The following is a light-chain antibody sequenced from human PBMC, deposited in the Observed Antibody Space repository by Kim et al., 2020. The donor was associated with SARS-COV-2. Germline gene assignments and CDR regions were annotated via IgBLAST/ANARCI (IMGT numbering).Light chain of an antibody. V-gene: IGKV3-11*01. CDR1: QSVSSY. CDR3: QQRSNWPPLT. J-gene: IGKJ4*01. CDR2: DAS. Sequence: SPGERATLSCRASQSVSSYLAWYQQKPGQAPRLLIYDASNRATGIPARFSGSGSGTDFTLPISSLEPEDFAVYYCQQRSNWPPLTFGGGTKVDIK.